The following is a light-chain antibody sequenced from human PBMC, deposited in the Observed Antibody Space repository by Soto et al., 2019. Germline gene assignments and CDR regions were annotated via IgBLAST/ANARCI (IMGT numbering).Light chain of an antibody. Sequence: DIVMTQSPLSLPVTPGEPASVSCRSSQSLLHSNGNNYLPLYLQKPGQSPQLLIYLGSNRASGVPGRFSGGGSGTDFTLHISRVEAEDVGVYYCMQSLQKPCTFGQGIKVDIK. CDR3: MQSLQKPCT. J-gene: IGKJ1*01. CDR2: LGS. CDR1: QSLLHSNGNNY. V-gene: IGKV2-28*01.